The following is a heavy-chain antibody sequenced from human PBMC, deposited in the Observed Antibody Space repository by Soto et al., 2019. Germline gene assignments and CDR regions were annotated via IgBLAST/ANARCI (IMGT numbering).Heavy chain of an antibody. V-gene: IGHV4-39*01. Sequence: QLQLQESGPGLVKPSETLSLTCTVSGGSISSSSYYWGWIRQPPGKGLEWIGSTYYSGSTYYNPSLKRRVTISVDTYKNQFSLKLSSVTAADTAVYYCARGIAAAGTRAWGQGPLVTVSS. CDR3: ARGIAAAGTRA. D-gene: IGHD6-13*01. CDR1: GGSISSSSYY. J-gene: IGHJ5*02. CDR2: TYYSGST.